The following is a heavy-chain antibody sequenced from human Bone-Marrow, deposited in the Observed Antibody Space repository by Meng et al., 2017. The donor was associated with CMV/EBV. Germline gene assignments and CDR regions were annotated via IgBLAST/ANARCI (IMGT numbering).Heavy chain of an antibody. CDR2: IKQDGNEK. J-gene: IGHJ4*02. D-gene: IGHD3-3*01. V-gene: IGHV3-7*01. CDR1: GFTFTSYW. Sequence: GESLKISCVASGFTFTSYWLSWVRQAPGKGLEWVANIKQDGNEKYYADSVKGRFTISRDNSKNTLYLQMNSLRAEDTAVYYCARVPESRITIFGVVIMGGVDYWGQGTLVTVSS. CDR3: ARVPESRITIFGVVIMGGVDY.